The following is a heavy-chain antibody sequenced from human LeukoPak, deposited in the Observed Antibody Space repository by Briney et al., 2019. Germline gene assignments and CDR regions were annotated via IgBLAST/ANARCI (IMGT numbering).Heavy chain of an antibody. CDR1: GGSISSYY. V-gene: IGHV4-59*08. J-gene: IGHJ2*01. Sequence: PSETLSLTCTVSGGSISSYYWSWIRQPPGTGLEWIGYIYYSGSTNYNPSLKSRVTISVDTSKNQFSLKLSSVTAADTAVYYCARTYSKYFDLWGRGTLVTVSS. CDR2: IYYSGST. CDR3: ARTYSKYFDL. D-gene: IGHD2-15*01.